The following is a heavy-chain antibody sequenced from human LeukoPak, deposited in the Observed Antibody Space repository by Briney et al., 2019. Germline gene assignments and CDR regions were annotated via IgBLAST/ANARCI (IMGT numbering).Heavy chain of an antibody. Sequence: GGSLRLSCAASGFTFSDFAMSWVRQAPGKGLEWVSTISSNGGSTYYADSVKGRFTISRDNSKNTLYLQMNSLRAEDTAVYYCARDRGSSCSSTSCYTGAFDIWGQGTMVTVSS. CDR1: GFTFSDFA. CDR2: ISSNGGST. CDR3: ARDRGSSCSSTSCYTGAFDI. J-gene: IGHJ3*02. D-gene: IGHD2-2*02. V-gene: IGHV3-23*01.